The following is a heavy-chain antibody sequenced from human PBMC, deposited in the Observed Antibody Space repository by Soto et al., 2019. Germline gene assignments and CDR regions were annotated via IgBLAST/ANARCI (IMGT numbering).Heavy chain of an antibody. CDR3: AKVTTGYFDY. J-gene: IGHJ4*02. V-gene: IGHV3-23*01. CDR2: ISGSGGST. CDR1: GFTFSSYA. Sequence: GVALRLSCAASGFTFSSYAMSWVRQAPGKGLEWVSAISGSGGSTYYADSVKGRFTISRDNSKNTLYLQMDSLRAEDTAVYYGAKVTTGYFDYWGQGTLVTVSS. D-gene: IGHD1-1*01.